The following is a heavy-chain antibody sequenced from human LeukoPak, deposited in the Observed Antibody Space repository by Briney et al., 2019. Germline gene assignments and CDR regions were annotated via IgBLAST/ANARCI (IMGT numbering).Heavy chain of an antibody. Sequence: GGSLRLSCAASGFTFSSYAMHWVRQAPGKGLEWVAVISYGGSNKYYADSVKGRFTISRDNSKNTLYLQMNSLRAEDTAVYYCARGEQQLTYWYFDLWGRGTLVTVSS. V-gene: IGHV3-30*04. CDR1: GFTFSSYA. CDR2: ISYGGSNK. D-gene: IGHD6-13*01. J-gene: IGHJ2*01. CDR3: ARGEQQLTYWYFDL.